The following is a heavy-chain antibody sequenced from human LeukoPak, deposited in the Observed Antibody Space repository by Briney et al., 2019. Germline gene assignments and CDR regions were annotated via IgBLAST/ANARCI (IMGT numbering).Heavy chain of an antibody. D-gene: IGHD3-22*01. V-gene: IGHV3-7*01. J-gene: IGHJ4*02. CDR2: IKPDGSEK. CDR1: GFTLSNYW. Sequence: GGSLRLSCAASGFTLSNYWMSWVRQAPGKGLGWVAKIKPDGSEKYYVDSVNGRFTISRDNVKNSLYLQMNSLRAEDTAVYHCARGGFSSVNSWGQGTLVTVSS. CDR3: ARGGFSSVNS.